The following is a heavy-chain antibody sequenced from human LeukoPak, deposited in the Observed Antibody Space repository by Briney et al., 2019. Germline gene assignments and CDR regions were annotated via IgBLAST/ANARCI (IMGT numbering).Heavy chain of an antibody. CDR2: ISSSGTTI. CDR3: AREPTYSGNDY. D-gene: IGHD5-12*01. CDR1: GFTFSSYE. J-gene: IGHJ4*02. Sequence: PGGSLRLSCAASGFTFSSYEMNWVRQAPGKGLEWISYISSSGTTIYYADSVKGRFSISRDIAKNSVYLQMNSLRAEDTAVYYCAREPTYSGNDYWGQGTLVTVSS. V-gene: IGHV3-48*03.